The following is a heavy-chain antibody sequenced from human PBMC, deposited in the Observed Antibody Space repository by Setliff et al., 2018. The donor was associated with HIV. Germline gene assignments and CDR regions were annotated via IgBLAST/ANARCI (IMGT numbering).Heavy chain of an antibody. J-gene: IGHJ4*02. CDR1: GDTFSSYA. CDR3: ARNWGVEYYDILTGYYIIPPNFDY. Sequence: ASVKVSCKASGDTFSSYAISWVRQAPGQGLEWMGGIIPVLGLSYYAQNFQGRVTITADESTSTAYMELSSLRSEDTAVYYCARNWGVEYYDILTGYYIIPPNFDYWGQGTLVTVSS. CDR2: IIPVLGLS. D-gene: IGHD3-9*01. V-gene: IGHV1-69*10.